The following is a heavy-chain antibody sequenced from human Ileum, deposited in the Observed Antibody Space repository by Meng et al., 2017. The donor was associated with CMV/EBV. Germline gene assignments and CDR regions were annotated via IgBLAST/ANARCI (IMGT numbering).Heavy chain of an antibody. D-gene: IGHD3-22*01. Sequence: LQGSGPGLCKPAPTPSLACPVSGGSISSGDYYWSWIRQPPGKGLEWIGYIYYSGSTYYNPSLKSRVTISVDTSKNQFSLKLSSVTAADTAVYYCARGIGLTYYYDSSGYYYFDYWGQGTLVTVSS. CDR1: GGSISSGDYY. V-gene: IGHV4-30-4*08. CDR3: ARGIGLTYYYDSSGYYYFDY. CDR2: IYYSGST. J-gene: IGHJ4*02.